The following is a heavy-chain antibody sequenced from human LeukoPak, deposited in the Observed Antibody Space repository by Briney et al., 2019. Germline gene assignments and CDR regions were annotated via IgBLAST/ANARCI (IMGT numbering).Heavy chain of an antibody. CDR2: IKQDGSEK. J-gene: IGHJ4*02. Sequence: GGSLRLSCAASGFTVFSYWMSWVRQAPGKGLEWVANIKQDGSEKYYVDSVKGRFTISRDNAKNSLYLQMNSLRAEDTAVYYCARQWAGLFDYWGQGTLVTVSS. CDR3: ARQWAGLFDY. CDR1: GFTVFSYW. V-gene: IGHV3-7*01. D-gene: IGHD1-26*01.